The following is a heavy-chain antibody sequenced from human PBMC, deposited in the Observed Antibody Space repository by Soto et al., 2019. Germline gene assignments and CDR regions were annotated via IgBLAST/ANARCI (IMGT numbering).Heavy chain of an antibody. CDR1: GYSFTRYW. Sequence: PGESLTISFKGSGYSFTRYWIRWVRQMPGKGLEWMGRIDPSDSYTNYSPSFQGHVTISADKSISTAYLQWSSLKASDTAMYYCARWSVCSGGSCYSARPSYGMDVWGQGTTVTVS. J-gene: IGHJ6*02. CDR3: ARWSVCSGGSCYSARPSYGMDV. D-gene: IGHD2-15*01. V-gene: IGHV5-10-1*01. CDR2: IDPSDSYT.